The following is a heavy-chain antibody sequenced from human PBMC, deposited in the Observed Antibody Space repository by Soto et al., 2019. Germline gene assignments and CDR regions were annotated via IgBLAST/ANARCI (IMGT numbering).Heavy chain of an antibody. CDR2: IKQDGSEK. J-gene: IGHJ4*02. CDR3: AREGYSSSSSLDY. Sequence: EVQLVESEGGLVQPGGSLRLSCAASGFTFSSYWMSWVRQAPGKGLEWVANIKQDGSEKYYVDSVKGRFTISRDNAKNSLYLQMNSLRAEDTAVYYCAREGYSSSSSLDYWGQGTLVTVSS. V-gene: IGHV3-7*01. CDR1: GFTFSSYW. D-gene: IGHD6-6*01.